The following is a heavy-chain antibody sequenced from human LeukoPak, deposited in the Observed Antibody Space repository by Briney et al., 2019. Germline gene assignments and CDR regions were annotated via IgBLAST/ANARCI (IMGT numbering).Heavy chain of an antibody. J-gene: IGHJ4*02. CDR2: ISYSGST. D-gene: IGHD5-12*01. CDR1: GGSISSYY. V-gene: IGHV4-59*01. Sequence: SETLSLTCTVSGGSISSYYWNWIRQPPGKGLEWIGCISYSGSTNYNPSLKSRVTISLDTSKNQFSLKLRSVTAADTAVYYCARGFDSKSTYFDYWGQGTLVTVSS. CDR3: ARGFDSKSTYFDY.